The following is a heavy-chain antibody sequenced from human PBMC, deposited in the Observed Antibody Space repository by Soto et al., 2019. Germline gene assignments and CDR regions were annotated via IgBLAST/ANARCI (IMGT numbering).Heavy chain of an antibody. CDR1: GGSFSGYY. V-gene: IGHV4-34*01. D-gene: IGHD2-2*01. J-gene: IGHJ6*02. CDR3: ARGKKYCSSTSCYGGGYYYYGMDV. Sequence: LSLTCAVYGGSFSGYYWSWIRQPPGKGLEWIGEINHSGSTNYNPSLKSRVTISVDTSKNQFSLKLSSVTAADTAVYYCARGKKYCSSTSCYGGGYYYYGMDVWGQGTTVTVSS. CDR2: INHSGST.